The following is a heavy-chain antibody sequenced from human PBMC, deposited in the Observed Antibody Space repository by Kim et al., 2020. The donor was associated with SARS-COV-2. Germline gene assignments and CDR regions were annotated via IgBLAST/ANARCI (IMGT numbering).Heavy chain of an antibody. J-gene: IGHJ3*01. D-gene: IGHD3-16*01. CDR3: ARDGAEDDAFDV. CDR2: VYYSGTT. CDR1: GGSISHYY. Sequence: SETLSLTCTVSGGSISHYYWNWIRQSPGKKLEWIAYVYYSGTTNYNTSLKSRATILLEISKKQFSLQLTSVTAADTAVYYCARDGAEDDAFDVWGQGTLV. V-gene: IGHV4-59*01.